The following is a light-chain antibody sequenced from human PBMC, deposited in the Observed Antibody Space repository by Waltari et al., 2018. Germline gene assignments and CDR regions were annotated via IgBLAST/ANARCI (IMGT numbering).Light chain of an antibody. J-gene: IGLJ2*01. CDR2: DVS. CDR1: SSDVGGYNY. CDR3: SSYTSSSTVV. V-gene: IGLV2-14*01. Sequence: QSALTQPASVSGSPGQSITISCTGTSSDVGGYNYVSWYQQPPGKAPKRMIYDVSKRHSGVSNRFSGSKSGNTASLTISGLQAEDEADYYCSSYTSSSTVVFGGGTKLTVL.